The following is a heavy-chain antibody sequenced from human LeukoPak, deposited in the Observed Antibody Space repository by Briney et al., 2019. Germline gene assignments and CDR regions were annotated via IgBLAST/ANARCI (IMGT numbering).Heavy chain of an antibody. D-gene: IGHD6-19*01. CDR2: ISSSSDYR. CDR1: GFTFSSYS. CDR3: AVAGLSYWYFDL. Sequence: GGSLRLFCAASGFTFSSYSMNWVRQAPGKGLEWVSSISSSSDYRYYADSVKGRFTISRDNAKNSLYLQMNSLRAEDTAVYYCAVAGLSYWYFDLWGRGTLVTVSS. J-gene: IGHJ2*01. V-gene: IGHV3-21*01.